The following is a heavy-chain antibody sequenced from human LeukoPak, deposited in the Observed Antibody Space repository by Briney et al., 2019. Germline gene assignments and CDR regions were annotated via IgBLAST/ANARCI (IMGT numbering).Heavy chain of an antibody. J-gene: IGHJ4*02. D-gene: IGHD1-1*01. V-gene: IGHV3-23*01. CDR2: ISGSGGRI. Sequence: QSGGSLRLSCAASGFTFSSYAMSWVRQAPGKGLEWVSSISGSGGRIDYADSVKGRFTTSRDNSKNTLSLQMNSLTAEDTAVYYCAKNPRLEGWIYFDSWGQGILVTVSS. CDR3: AKNPRLEGWIYFDS. CDR1: GFTFSSYA.